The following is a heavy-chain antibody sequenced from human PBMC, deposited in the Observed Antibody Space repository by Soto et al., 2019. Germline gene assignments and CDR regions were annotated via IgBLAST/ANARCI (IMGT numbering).Heavy chain of an antibody. CDR3: ARDRGARRYCSGGSCYNWFDP. D-gene: IGHD2-15*01. J-gene: IGHJ5*02. CDR2: IISILGIA. Sequence: QVQLVQSGAEVKKPGSSVKVSCKASGGTFSSYTISWVRQAPGQGLEWMGRIISILGIANYAQKFQGRVTITVDKATSTAYIELSSRRCEDKAVYYCARDRGARRYCSGGSCYNWFDPWGQGTLVTVSS. CDR1: GGTFSSYT. V-gene: IGHV1-69*08.